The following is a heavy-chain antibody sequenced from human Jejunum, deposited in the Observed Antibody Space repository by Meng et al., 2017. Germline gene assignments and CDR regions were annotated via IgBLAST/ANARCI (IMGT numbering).Heavy chain of an antibody. D-gene: IGHD6-6*01. CDR1: GYTFTSYY. CDR2: INPSDSST. J-gene: IGHJ6*02. Sequence: ASVKVSCKASGYTFTSYYIHWVRQDPGQGPEWMGIINPSDSSTTYAQKFQGRVTMTRDTSTSTVYMELSSLRSEDTAVYYCARRGSSASYYYYGMDVWGQGTTVTVSS. CDR3: ARRGSSASYYYYGMDV. V-gene: IGHV1-46*01.